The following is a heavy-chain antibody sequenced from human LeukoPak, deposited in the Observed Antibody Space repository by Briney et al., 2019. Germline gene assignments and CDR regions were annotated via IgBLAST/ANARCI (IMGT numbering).Heavy chain of an antibody. J-gene: IGHJ4*02. CDR3: ARILSGFGSDY. CDR2: INAYGGNT. D-gene: IGHD3-9*01. Sequence: GGSLRLSCAASGFTFNTYAMTWVRQAPGKGLEWVSSINAYGGNTYYVDSVKGRFTISRDNSKNTLYLQMHSLRVEDTAVYHCARILSGFGSDYWGQGTLVTVSS. V-gene: IGHV3-23*01. CDR1: GFTFNTYA.